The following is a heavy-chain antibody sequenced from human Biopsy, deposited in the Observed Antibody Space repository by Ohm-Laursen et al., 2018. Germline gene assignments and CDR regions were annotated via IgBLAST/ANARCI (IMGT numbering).Heavy chain of an antibody. CDR1: GGTFSDYA. CDR3: AIDGNDFLTDYLKIDQ. CDR2: IIPLFGTT. D-gene: IGHD3-9*01. Sequence: SVKVSCKTSGGTFSDYAISWLRQAPGQGLEWMGGIIPLFGTTNYAQKFQGRVTITADKSTGTAYMEVSSLRSDDTAVYYCAIDGNDFLTDYLKIDQWGQGTLVTVSS. V-gene: IGHV1-69*06. J-gene: IGHJ4*02.